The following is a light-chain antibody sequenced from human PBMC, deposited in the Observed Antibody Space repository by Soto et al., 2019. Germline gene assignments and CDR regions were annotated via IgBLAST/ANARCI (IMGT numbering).Light chain of an antibody. Sequence: EIVLTQSPATLSLSPGERATLSCRVSQSVSSYLAWYQQKPGQAPRLLIYDASNRATGIPARFSGSGSGTDFTLTISSLEAEDFAVYYCQQRSNWPSTFGPGTKVDIK. CDR1: QSVSSY. CDR3: QQRSNWPST. CDR2: DAS. V-gene: IGKV3-11*01. J-gene: IGKJ3*01.